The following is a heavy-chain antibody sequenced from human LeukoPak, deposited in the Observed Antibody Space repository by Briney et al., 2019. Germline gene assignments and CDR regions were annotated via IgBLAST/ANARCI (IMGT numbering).Heavy chain of an antibody. CDR1: GGSISSGGYS. CDR3: ARAYYFDC. V-gene: IGHV4-30-2*01. Sequence: SETLSLTCAVSGGSISSGGYSWSWIRQPPGKGLEWIGYIYHSGSTCYNPSLKRRVTISVDRSKSQLSLKLSSVTAADTAVYYWARAYYFDCWGQGTLVTVSS. CDR2: IYHSGST. J-gene: IGHJ4*02.